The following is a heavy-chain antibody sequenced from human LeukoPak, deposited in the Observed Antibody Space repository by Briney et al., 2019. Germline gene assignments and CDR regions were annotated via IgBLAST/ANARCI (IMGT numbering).Heavy chain of an antibody. Sequence: LETLSLTCAVYGGSFSGYYWSWIRQPPGKGLEWIGEINHSGSTNYNPSLKSRVTISVDTSKNQFSLKLSSVTAADTAVYHCARVLSPYQLLYSWFDPWSQGTLVTVSS. CDR1: GGSFSGYY. CDR2: INHSGST. CDR3: ARVLSPYQLLYSWFDP. D-gene: IGHD2-2*02. J-gene: IGHJ5*02. V-gene: IGHV4-34*01.